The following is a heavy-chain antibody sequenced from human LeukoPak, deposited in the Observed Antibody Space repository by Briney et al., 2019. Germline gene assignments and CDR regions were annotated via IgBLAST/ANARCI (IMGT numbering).Heavy chain of an antibody. D-gene: IGHD5-24*01. CDR3: AKQFVDV. Sequence: GGSLRLSCAASGFTGSNNYVNWVCQAPGKGLEWVSSISESGDDTAYADSVKGRFTISRDNSRNTLYLQMISLRAEDTAVYYCAKQFVDVWGQGTLVTVSS. CDR1: GFTGSNNY. V-gene: IGHV3-23*01. CDR2: ISESGDDT. J-gene: IGHJ5*02.